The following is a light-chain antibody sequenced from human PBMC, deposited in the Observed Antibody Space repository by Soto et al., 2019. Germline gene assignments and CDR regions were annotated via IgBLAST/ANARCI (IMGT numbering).Light chain of an antibody. Sequence: QPVLTQPPSVSGAPGQRVTISCTGSSSNIGAGYDVHWYQQLPGTAPKLLIYGNINRPSGVPDRFSGSESGTSASLAITGLQAEDEADYYCQSYDSSLSGVVFGGGTKVTVL. V-gene: IGLV1-40*01. CDR2: GNI. CDR1: SSNIGAGYD. CDR3: QSYDSSLSGVV. J-gene: IGLJ2*01.